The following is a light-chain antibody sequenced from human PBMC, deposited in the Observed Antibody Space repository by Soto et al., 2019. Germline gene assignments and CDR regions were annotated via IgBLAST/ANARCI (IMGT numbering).Light chain of an antibody. Sequence: QCLLTQPPSVSGARGQRFTISCTGSIANIGAAYNVDWYQQLPGTAPKLLIYGNNNRPSGVPARFSGSKYGTSASLAIAGLQAEDEGDYYCKSYDSSLSGYVFGTGTKATVL. CDR1: IANIGAAYN. V-gene: IGLV1-40*01. CDR2: GNN. CDR3: KSYDSSLSGYV. J-gene: IGLJ1*01.